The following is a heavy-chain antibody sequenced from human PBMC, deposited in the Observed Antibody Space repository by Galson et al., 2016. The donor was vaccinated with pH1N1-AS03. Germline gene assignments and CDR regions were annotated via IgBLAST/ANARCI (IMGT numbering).Heavy chain of an antibody. J-gene: IGHJ4*02. V-gene: IGHV3-23*01. CDR2: IRGTSQIT. D-gene: IGHD6-13*01. CDR1: GFTFSTFA. CDR3: VADFDY. Sequence: SLRLSCAASGFTFSTFAMSWVRRAPGKGLEWVSLIRGTSQITYYADSVKGRFTISKDNSKSTLFLQMNSLRVEDTAVYYCVADFDYWGQGTLVTVSS.